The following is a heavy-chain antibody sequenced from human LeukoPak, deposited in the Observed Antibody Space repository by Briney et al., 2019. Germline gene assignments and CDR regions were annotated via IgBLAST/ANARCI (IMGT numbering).Heavy chain of an antibody. J-gene: IGHJ4*02. D-gene: IGHD1-26*01. CDR3: ARVYSGSYFDY. Sequence: GGSLRLSCAASGFTFSNAWMSWVRQAPGKGLEWVGRIKSKTDGGTTDYAAPVKGRFTISRDDSKNTLYLQMNSLKTEDTAVYYCARVYSGSYFDYWGQGSLVTVSS. CDR2: IKSKTDGGTT. CDR1: GFTFSNAW. V-gene: IGHV3-15*01.